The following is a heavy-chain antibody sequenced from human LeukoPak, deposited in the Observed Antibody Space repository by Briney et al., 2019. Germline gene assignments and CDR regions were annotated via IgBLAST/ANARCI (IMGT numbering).Heavy chain of an antibody. CDR3: AYSSAFQQH. D-gene: IGHD3-22*01. CDR1: GGSFSDYY. J-gene: IGHJ1*01. Sequence: SGTLSLTCAVYGGSFSDYYWSWIRQPPGKGLEWIGEINHSGIINYNPSLKSRVTISVDTSKNQFSLNLSSVTAADTAVYYCAYSSAFQQHLGQGTLVTVSS. V-gene: IGHV4-34*01. CDR2: INHSGII.